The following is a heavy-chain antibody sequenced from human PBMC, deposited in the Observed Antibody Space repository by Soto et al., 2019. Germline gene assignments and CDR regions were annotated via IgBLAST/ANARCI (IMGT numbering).Heavy chain of an antibody. J-gene: IGHJ3*02. CDR3: AKVLVGPRVGRDAFDI. CDR2: ISGSGDNT. D-gene: IGHD2-8*02. Sequence: PGGSLRLSCAASGFSFSIYAMSWVRQAPGKGLEWVSGISGSGDNTFYADSVKGRVTVSRDSSKNTLYLQMNSLRAEDTAVYYFAKVLVGPRVGRDAFDIWGQGTVVT. CDR1: GFSFSIYA. V-gene: IGHV3-23*01.